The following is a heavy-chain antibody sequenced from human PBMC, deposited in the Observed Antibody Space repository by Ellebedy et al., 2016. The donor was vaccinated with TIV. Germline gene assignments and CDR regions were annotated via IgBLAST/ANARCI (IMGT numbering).Heavy chain of an antibody. CDR3: ATEAAVGWNLLYYMDV. Sequence: GESLKISCAASGFTFSDYYMNWVHQAPGKGLEWVANIKQDGSEKYYADSVKGRFTISRDNAKNSLYLQMNSLRAEDTAVYYCATEAAVGWNLLYYMDVWGKGTTVTVSS. CDR2: IKQDGSEK. D-gene: IGHD4-23*01. J-gene: IGHJ6*03. CDR1: GFTFSDYY. V-gene: IGHV3-7*01.